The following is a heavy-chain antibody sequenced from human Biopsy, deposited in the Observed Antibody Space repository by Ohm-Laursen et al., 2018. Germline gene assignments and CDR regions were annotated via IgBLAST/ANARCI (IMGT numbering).Heavy chain of an antibody. J-gene: IGHJ6*02. CDR1: GDSITTYY. V-gene: IGHV4-59*08. CDR3: ARMDCSGGSCHYYSYGMDV. D-gene: IGHD2-15*01. CDR2: IYYWGNT. Sequence: GTLSLTCTVSGDSITTYYWNWIRQAPGKGLEWIGNIYYWGNTNYSPSLKSRVTISLDTSKNQFSLKLNSVTAADTAVYYCARMDCSGGSCHYYSYGMDVWGQGTTVTVSS.